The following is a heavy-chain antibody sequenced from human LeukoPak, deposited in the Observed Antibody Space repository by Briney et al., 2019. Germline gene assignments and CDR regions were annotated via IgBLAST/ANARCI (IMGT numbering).Heavy chain of an antibody. CDR2: VYYNGST. V-gene: IGHV4-31*03. Sequence: SQTLSLTCTVSGGSISSGGYYWSWIRQHPGKGLEWIGNVYYNGSTYYNPSLKSRLSMSVDTSKNQFSLKLSSVTAADTAVYYCARDRHITIFGVVPHRWFDPWGQGTLVTVSS. D-gene: IGHD3-3*01. CDR3: ARDRHITIFGVVPHRWFDP. CDR1: GGSISSGGYY. J-gene: IGHJ5*02.